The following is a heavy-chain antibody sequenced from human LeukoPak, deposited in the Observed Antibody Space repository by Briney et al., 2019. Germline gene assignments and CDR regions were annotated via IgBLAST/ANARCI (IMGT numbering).Heavy chain of an antibody. Sequence: AGGSLRLSCAASGVTFSGYSMNWVRQAPGKGLEWVSAITATSLHIYYADSVKGRFTISRDNAKNSLYLQMNSLRAEDTAVYYCARDDDWNYEDYWGQGTLVTVSS. D-gene: IGHD1-7*01. CDR2: ITATSLHI. CDR1: GVTFSGYS. CDR3: ARDDDWNYEDY. V-gene: IGHV3-21*01. J-gene: IGHJ4*02.